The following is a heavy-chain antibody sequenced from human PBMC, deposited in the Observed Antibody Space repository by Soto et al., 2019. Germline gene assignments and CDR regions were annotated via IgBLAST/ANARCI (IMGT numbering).Heavy chain of an antibody. D-gene: IGHD3-3*01. CDR2: ISGSGDST. CDR1: GFIFSSYA. V-gene: IGHV3-23*01. Sequence: GGSLRLSCAASGFIFSSYAMSWVRQAPGKGLEWVSGISGSGDSTHYADSVKGRFTISRDNSKNTLYLQMNSLRAEDTAVYYCAKDDRMVFGVVIQAMFDYWGQGTLVTVSS. J-gene: IGHJ4*02. CDR3: AKDDRMVFGVVIQAMFDY.